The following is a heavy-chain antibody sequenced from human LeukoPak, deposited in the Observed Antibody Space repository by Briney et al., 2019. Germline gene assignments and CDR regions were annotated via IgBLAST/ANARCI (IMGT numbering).Heavy chain of an antibody. V-gene: IGHV4-59*01. CDR3: ARGGAWSGDYFDY. D-gene: IGHD2-15*01. CDR1: GGSISSDY. CDR2: IYYSGIT. Sequence: PSETLSLTCTVSGGSISSDYWSWIRQPPGKGLEWIGYIYYSGITNYNPSLESRVTISVDTSKNHFSLKLSSVTAADTAVYYCARGGAWSGDYFDYWGQGTLVTVSS. J-gene: IGHJ4*02.